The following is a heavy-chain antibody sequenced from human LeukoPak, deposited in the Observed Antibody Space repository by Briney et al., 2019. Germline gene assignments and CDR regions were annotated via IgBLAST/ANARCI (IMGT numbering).Heavy chain of an antibody. V-gene: IGHV4-4*07. CDR3: ARDRLQYYYDSSGYYSFDY. Sequence: SETLSLTCTVSGGSISSYYWSWIRQPAGKGLKWIGRIYTSGSTNYNPSLKSRVTMSVDTSKNQFSLKLSSVTAADTAVYYCARDRLQYYYDSSGYYSFDYWGQGTLVTVSS. CDR1: GGSISSYY. CDR2: IYTSGST. J-gene: IGHJ4*02. D-gene: IGHD3-22*01.